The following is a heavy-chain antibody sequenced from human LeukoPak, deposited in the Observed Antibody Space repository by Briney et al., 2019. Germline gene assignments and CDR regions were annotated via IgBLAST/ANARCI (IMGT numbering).Heavy chain of an antibody. D-gene: IGHD1-20*01. CDR3: ARLIPGTTGLRKNYFDY. CDR2: ISASGNT. CDR1: GDSISSSY. V-gene: IGHV4-4*09. J-gene: IGHJ4*02. Sequence: SETLSLTCTVSGDSISSSYWNWIRQTPGKGLEWLGYISASGNTNYNPSLKSRIIISVDMSKNQFSLKLSSVTAADTAVYYCARLIPGTTGLRKNYFDYWGQGTLVTVSS.